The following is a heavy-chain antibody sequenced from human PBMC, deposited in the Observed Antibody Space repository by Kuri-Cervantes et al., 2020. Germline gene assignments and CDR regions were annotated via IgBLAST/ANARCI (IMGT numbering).Heavy chain of an antibody. D-gene: IGHD4-17*01. CDR2: ISYDGSNK. Sequence: LSLTCAASGFTFSSYGMHWVRQAPGKGLEWVAVISYDGSNKYYADSVKGRFTISRDNSKNTLYLQMNSLRAEDTAVYYCARAYGFDAFDIWGQGTMVTVSS. CDR1: GFTFSSYG. CDR3: ARAYGFDAFDI. J-gene: IGHJ3*02. V-gene: IGHV3-30*03.